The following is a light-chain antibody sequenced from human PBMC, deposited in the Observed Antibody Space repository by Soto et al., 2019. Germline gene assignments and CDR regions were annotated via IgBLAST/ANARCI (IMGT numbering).Light chain of an antibody. CDR2: KDN. V-gene: IGLV3-25*02. Sequence: SYELTQPPSVSVSPGQTARITCSGDALPKQYAYWYQQKPGQAPVVVIYKDNERPSGIPERFSGSTSGTTVTLTISGVQAEDEADYFCQSSDSSGRDPYVFGTGTKLTVL. CDR3: QSSDSSGRDPYV. CDR1: ALPKQY. J-gene: IGLJ1*01.